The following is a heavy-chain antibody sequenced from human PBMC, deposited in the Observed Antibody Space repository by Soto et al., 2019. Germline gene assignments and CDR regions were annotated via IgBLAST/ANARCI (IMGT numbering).Heavy chain of an antibody. CDR1: GGSVSRSSSF. D-gene: IGHD3-22*01. J-gene: IGHJ6*02. Sequence: PSETLSLTCTVFGGSVSRSSSFWVWIRQSPGKGLEWIGSIYYSGTTYYNPSLKSRVTISVDTSKSQVSLKMRSVTAADTAVYFCARHPATSVTWFYGMDVCGQGTTVTVSS. CDR2: IYYSGTT. V-gene: IGHV4-39*01. CDR3: ARHPATSVTWFYGMDV.